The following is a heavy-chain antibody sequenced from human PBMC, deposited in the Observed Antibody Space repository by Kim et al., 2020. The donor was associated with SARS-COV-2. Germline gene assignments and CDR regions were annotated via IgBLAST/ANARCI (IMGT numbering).Heavy chain of an antibody. CDR1: GGSISSYY. Sequence: SETLSLTCTVSGGSISSYYWSWIRQPPGKGLEWIGYIYYSGSTNYNPSLKSRVTMSVDTSKNQFSLKLSSVTAADTAVYYCAREGGRDGYNYYFDYWGQGTLVTVSS. CDR3: AREGGRDGYNYYFDY. D-gene: IGHD5-12*01. J-gene: IGHJ4*02. CDR2: IYYSGST. V-gene: IGHV4-59*01.